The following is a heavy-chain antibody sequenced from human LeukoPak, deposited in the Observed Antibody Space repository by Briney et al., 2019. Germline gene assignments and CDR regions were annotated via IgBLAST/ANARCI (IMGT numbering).Heavy chain of an antibody. V-gene: IGHV5-51*01. CDR2: IYPGDSDT. D-gene: IGHD1-26*01. CDR3: ARLFFKWDLHAFQH. Sequence: GESLKISCKGSGYSFTSNWIGWVRQMPGKGLEWMGIIYPGDSDTRYSPSFQGQVTISADKSINTAYLQWSSLKASDTAMYYCARLFFKWDLHAFQHWGQGTLATVSS. J-gene: IGHJ1*01. CDR1: GYSFTSNW.